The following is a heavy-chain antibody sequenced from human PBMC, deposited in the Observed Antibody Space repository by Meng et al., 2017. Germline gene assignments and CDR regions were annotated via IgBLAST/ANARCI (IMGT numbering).Heavy chain of an antibody. CDR3: ARGRSGTWPWYFDL. J-gene: IGHJ2*01. CDR2: INHSGST. V-gene: IGHV4-34*01. D-gene: IGHD1-1*01. CDR1: GGSFSGYY. Sequence: VRQQAWCAGLVKSSETQAPTGAVYGGSFSGYYWSWIRQPPGKGLEWIGEINHSGSTNYNPSLKSRVTISVDTSKNQFSLKLSSVTAADTAVYYCARGRSGTWPWYFDLWGRGTLVTVSS.